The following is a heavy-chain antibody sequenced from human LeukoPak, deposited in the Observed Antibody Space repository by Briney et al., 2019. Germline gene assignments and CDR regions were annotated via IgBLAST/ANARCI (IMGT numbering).Heavy chain of an antibody. Sequence: PGGSLRPSCAASGFTFSSYSMNWVRQAPGKGLEWVSSISSSSSYIYYADSVKGRFTISRDNAKNSLYLQMNSLRAEDTAVYYCAPLANGGYPIDYWGQGTLVTVSS. D-gene: IGHD3-16*02. CDR1: GFTFSSYS. CDR3: APLANGGYPIDY. V-gene: IGHV3-21*01. J-gene: IGHJ4*02. CDR2: ISSSSSYI.